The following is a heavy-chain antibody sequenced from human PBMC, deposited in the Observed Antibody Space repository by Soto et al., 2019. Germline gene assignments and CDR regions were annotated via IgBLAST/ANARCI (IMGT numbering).Heavy chain of an antibody. Sequence: SETLSLTCSVSGDSVSNGDYSWSWIRQPPGKGLEWIGYIYYIGGPYYNPSLQSRVTISMDTSKNQVSLNLTSVTAADTAVYFCARHPYQDYGDPYYYYALDAWGPGLTVTVSS. J-gene: IGHJ6*02. V-gene: IGHV4-30-4*01. D-gene: IGHD4-17*01. CDR2: IYYIGGP. CDR3: ARHPYQDYGDPYYYYALDA. CDR1: GDSVSNGDYS.